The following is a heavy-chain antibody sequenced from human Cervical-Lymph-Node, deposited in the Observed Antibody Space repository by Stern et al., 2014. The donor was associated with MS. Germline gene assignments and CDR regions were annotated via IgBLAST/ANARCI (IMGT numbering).Heavy chain of an antibody. CDR3: VLPSKVTTAAFDV. CDR1: GGTFTSFS. D-gene: IGHD4-17*01. Sequence: DQLVESGAEVKKPGSSVNVSCKASGGTFTSFSINWVRQVPGQSLEWMGGIIPIFDTPNLAQKFQGRVTITADSSTSTVYMALNSLRSDDTAVYYCVLPSKVTTAAFDVWGRGTMVTVSS. J-gene: IGHJ3*01. V-gene: IGHV1-69*06. CDR2: IIPIFDTP.